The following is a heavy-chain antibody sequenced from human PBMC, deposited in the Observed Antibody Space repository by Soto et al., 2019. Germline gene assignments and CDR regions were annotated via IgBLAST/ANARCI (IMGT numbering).Heavy chain of an antibody. CDR3: SIRAGRSWYYYYGMDV. D-gene: IGHD3-3*02. CDR1: GGSISSSSYY. Sequence: SETLSLTCTVSGGSISSSSYYWGWIRQPPGKGLEWIGSIYYSGSTYYNPSLKSRVTIPVDTSKNQFSLKLGSVTAADTAVYYCSIRAGRSWYYYYGMDVWGQGTTVTVSS. V-gene: IGHV4-39*01. J-gene: IGHJ6*02. CDR2: IYYSGST.